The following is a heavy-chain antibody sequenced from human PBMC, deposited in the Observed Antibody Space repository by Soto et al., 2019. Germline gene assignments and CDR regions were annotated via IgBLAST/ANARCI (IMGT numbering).Heavy chain of an antibody. CDR3: ANRKWDYTGSAFDI. D-gene: IGHD1-1*01. Sequence: EVQLLQSGGGLGQPGGSLRLSCGVSGGIFSDYAMSWVRQAPGKGLEWVSGISGSGGSTYYAASVKGRFTISRDNSNNTWFLQMSGLRADDAAVYYCANRKWDYTGSAFDIWGQGTMVTVSS. V-gene: IGHV3-23*01. CDR1: GGIFSDYA. J-gene: IGHJ3*02. CDR2: ISGSGGST.